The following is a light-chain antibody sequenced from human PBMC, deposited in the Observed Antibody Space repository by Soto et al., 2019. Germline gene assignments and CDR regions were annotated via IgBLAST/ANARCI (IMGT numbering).Light chain of an antibody. V-gene: IGLV2-11*01. J-gene: IGLJ1*01. CDR2: DVS. CDR1: SSDVGGYNY. CDR3: CSYAGSYTYV. Sequence: QSALTQPRSVSGSPGQSVTISCTGTSSDVGGYNYVCWYQQHPGKAPKLMIYDVSKRPSGVPDRFSGSKSGNTASLTISGLQAEDDADYYCCSYAGSYTYVFGTGTKLTV.